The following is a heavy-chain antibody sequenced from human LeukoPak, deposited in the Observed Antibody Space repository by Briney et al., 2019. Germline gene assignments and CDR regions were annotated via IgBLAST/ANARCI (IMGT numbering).Heavy chain of an antibody. CDR1: GYTFTSYD. J-gene: IGHJ6*02. CDR3: ARVGGTTSYYDFWSGYYHRGMDV. D-gene: IGHD3-3*01. Sequence: GASVKVSCKASGYTFTSYDINWVRQATGQGLEWMGWMNPNSGNTGYAQKFQGRVTMTRNTSISTAYMELSSLRSEDTAVYYCARVGGTTSYYDFWSGYYHRGMDVWGQGTTVTVS. V-gene: IGHV1-8*01. CDR2: MNPNSGNT.